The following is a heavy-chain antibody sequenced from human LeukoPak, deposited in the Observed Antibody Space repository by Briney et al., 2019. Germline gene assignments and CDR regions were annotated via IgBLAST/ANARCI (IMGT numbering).Heavy chain of an antibody. CDR3: ARGSSSWYYFDY. CDR2: ISSSGSTI. D-gene: IGHD6-13*01. V-gene: IGHV3-48*03. J-gene: IGHJ4*02. Sequence: GGSLRLSCAASGFTFSSYEMNWVRQAPGKGLEWVSYISSSGSTIYYADSVKGRFTISRDNARKSVFLQMNSLRADDTALYYCARGSSSWYYFDYWGQGTLVTVSS. CDR1: GFTFSSYE.